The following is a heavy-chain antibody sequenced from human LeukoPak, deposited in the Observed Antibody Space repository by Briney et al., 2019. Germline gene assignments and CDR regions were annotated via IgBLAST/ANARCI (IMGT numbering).Heavy chain of an antibody. CDR2: IRAEGHRT. CDR1: GFSFTTYS. Sequence: PGGSLRLSCRASGFSFTTYSMNWVRQAPGKGLEWVSVIRAEGHRTYYADSVKGRFTISRDNSNNMLYLQMNSLRAEDTAIYYCGKDGHGHDSVCPTKIVVAGYVDHWGQGTLVTVSS. D-gene: IGHD6-19*01. CDR3: GKDGHGHDSVCPTKIVVAGYVDH. J-gene: IGHJ4*02. V-gene: IGHV3-23*01.